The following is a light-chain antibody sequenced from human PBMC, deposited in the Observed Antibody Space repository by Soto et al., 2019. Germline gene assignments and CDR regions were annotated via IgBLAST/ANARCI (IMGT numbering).Light chain of an antibody. CDR1: NIGPKR. J-gene: IGLJ2*01. CDR3: QVCDSSCDHVI. Sequence: SYELTQPPSVSVAPGQTASITCDGNNIGPKRVHWYQQKPGQAPVLVVYGDTDRPSGIPERFSGSNSGNTATLTISRVEAGDEADYYCQVCDSSCDHVIFGGGTKLTVL. CDR2: GDT. V-gene: IGLV3-21*02.